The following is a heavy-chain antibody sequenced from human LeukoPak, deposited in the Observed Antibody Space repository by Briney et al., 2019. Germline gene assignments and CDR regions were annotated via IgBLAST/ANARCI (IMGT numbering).Heavy chain of an antibody. D-gene: IGHD3-22*01. CDR3: ARDYYDSSGYYYGGY. CDR1: GFTFSSYS. J-gene: IGHJ4*02. CDR2: ISSSSSTI. Sequence: PGGSLRLSCAASGFTFSSYSMNWVRQAPGKGLEGVSYISSSSSTIYYADSVKGRFTISRDNAKNSLYLQMNSLGAEDTAVYFCARDYYDSSGYYYGGYWGQGTLVTVSS. V-gene: IGHV3-48*01.